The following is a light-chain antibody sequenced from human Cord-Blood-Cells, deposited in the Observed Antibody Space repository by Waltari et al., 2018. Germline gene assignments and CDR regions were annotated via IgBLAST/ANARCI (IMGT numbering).Light chain of an antibody. Sequence: DIQLTQSPSFLSASVGDRVXXTCRASQGISSYLAWDQQKPGKAPKLLIYAASTLQSGVPSRFSGSGSGTEFTLTISSLQPEDFATYYCQQLNSYPRTFGGGTKVEIK. CDR3: QQLNSYPRT. CDR1: QGISSY. J-gene: IGKJ4*01. CDR2: AAS. V-gene: IGKV1-9*01.